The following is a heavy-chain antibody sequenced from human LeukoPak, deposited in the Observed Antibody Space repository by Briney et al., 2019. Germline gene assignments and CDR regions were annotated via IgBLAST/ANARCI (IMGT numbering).Heavy chain of an antibody. V-gene: IGHV3-7*04. Sequence: GGSLRLSCAASGFTFSSYWVSWVRQAPGKGLEWVANIKQDGSEKYYVDSVKGRFTISRDNAKNSLYLQMNSLRAEDTAVYYCARALGGPTGYAFDIWGQGTMVTVSS. CDR3: ARALGGPTGYAFDI. D-gene: IGHD1-14*01. CDR2: IKQDGSEK. CDR1: GFTFSSYW. J-gene: IGHJ3*02.